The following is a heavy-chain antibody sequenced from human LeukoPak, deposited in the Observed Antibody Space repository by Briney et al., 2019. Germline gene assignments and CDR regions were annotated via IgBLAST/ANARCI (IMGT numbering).Heavy chain of an antibody. CDR1: GFTFSSYA. Sequence: GGSLRLSCAASGFTFSSYAMSWVRQAPGKGLEWVSAISGSGGSTYYADSVKGRFTISRDNSKNTLYLQMNSLRAEDTAVYYCANAGVYHDSSGYYFWGQGTLVTVSS. D-gene: IGHD3-22*01. V-gene: IGHV3-23*01. CDR3: ANAGVYHDSSGYYF. CDR2: ISGSGGST. J-gene: IGHJ4*02.